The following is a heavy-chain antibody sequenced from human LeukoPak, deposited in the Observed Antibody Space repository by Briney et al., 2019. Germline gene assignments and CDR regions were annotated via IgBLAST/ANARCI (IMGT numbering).Heavy chain of an antibody. V-gene: IGHV3-23*01. D-gene: IGHD5-12*01. J-gene: IGHJ4*02. CDR2: ISGSGGST. Sequence: GGSLRLSCAASGFIVSGDFMSWVRQAPGKGLEWVSAISGSGGSTYYADSVKGRFTISRDNSKNTLYLQMNSLRAEDTAVYYCANVVATYIDYWGQGTLVTVSS. CDR3: ANVVATYIDY. CDR1: GFIVSGDF.